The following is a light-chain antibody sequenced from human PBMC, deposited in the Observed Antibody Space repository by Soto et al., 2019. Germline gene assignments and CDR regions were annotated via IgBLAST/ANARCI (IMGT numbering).Light chain of an antibody. CDR1: NSNIDNNY. Sequence: QSVLTQPPSVSAAPGQRVTISCSGSNSNIDNNYVSWFQQLPGTAPKLLIYDNNKRPSGIPDRFSGSKSGTSATLGITGLPTGDEAHYYCGTWDSSLSAVLFGGGTKVTVL. J-gene: IGLJ2*01. CDR3: GTWDSSLSAVL. CDR2: DNN. V-gene: IGLV1-51*01.